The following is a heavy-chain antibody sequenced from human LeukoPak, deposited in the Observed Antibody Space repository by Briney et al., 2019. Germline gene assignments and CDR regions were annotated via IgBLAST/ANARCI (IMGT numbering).Heavy chain of an antibody. J-gene: IGHJ5*02. CDR3: AQSRGGWFDP. CDR1: GFTFSSYA. CDR2: ITGSGTNT. V-gene: IGHV3-23*01. Sequence: GGSLRLSCAATGFTFSSYAMGWVRQGPGKGLDWVSTITGSGTNTYYADSVKGRFTISRDNSKNTLYLQMNSLRAEDTAIYYCAQSRGGWFDPWGQGTLVTVSS. D-gene: IGHD3-16*01.